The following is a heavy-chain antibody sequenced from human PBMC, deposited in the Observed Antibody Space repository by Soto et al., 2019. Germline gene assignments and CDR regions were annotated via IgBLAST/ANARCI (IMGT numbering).Heavy chain of an antibody. Sequence: EVQLVESGGGLVKPGGSLRLSCAASGFTFSSYSMNWVRQAPGKGLEWVSSISSSSSYIYYADSVKGRFTISRDNAKNSLYLQMNSLRAEDTAVYYCARNPRVGIVVAGGFYYYYYMDVWGKGTTVTVSS. CDR3: ARNPRVGIVVAGGFYYYYYMDV. CDR2: ISSSSSYI. V-gene: IGHV3-21*01. D-gene: IGHD6-19*01. CDR1: GFTFSSYS. J-gene: IGHJ6*03.